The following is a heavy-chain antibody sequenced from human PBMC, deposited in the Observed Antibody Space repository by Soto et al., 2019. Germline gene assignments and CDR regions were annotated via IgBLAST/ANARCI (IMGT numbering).Heavy chain of an antibody. D-gene: IGHD5-12*01. V-gene: IGHV4-34*01. J-gene: IGHJ5*02. CDR1: GASLCDNY. CDR2: INHSGNT. CDR3: ARGIHGGYP. Sequence: PSETLSLTCAVCGASLCDNYCNWLRQPPGKGLEWIGEINHSGNTNYNPSLRSRVTISIDTSKNQLSLKLSSVTAADTTVYYCARGIHGGYPWGHGTLVTVSS.